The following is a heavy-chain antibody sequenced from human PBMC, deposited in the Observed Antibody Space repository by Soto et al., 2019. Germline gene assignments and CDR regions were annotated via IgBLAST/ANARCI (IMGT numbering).Heavy chain of an antibody. CDR3: ARDVVVVAADGWANWFDP. J-gene: IGHJ5*02. CDR2: ISAYNGNT. Sequence: QVQLVQSGAEVKKPGASVKVSGKASGYTFTSYGISWVRQAPGQGLEWMGGISAYNGNTNYAQKLQGRVTMTTDTSTSTAYMELRSLRSDDTAVYYCARDVVVVAADGWANWFDPWGQGTLVTVSS. V-gene: IGHV1-18*01. CDR1: GYTFTSYG. D-gene: IGHD2-15*01.